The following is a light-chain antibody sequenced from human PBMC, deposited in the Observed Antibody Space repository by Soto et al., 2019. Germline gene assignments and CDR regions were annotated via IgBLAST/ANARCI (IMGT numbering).Light chain of an antibody. V-gene: IGLV2-23*01. J-gene: IGLJ3*02. CDR3: CSYAGSSTWV. CDR2: EDN. Sequence: QSALTQPASVSGSPGQSITISCTGTSSDVGSYNLVSWYQQHPGKAPKLMIYEDNKRASGVSNRFSGSTSGITASLTISVLQAEDEAYYYCCSYAGSSTWVFGGGTKLTVL. CDR1: SSDVGSYNL.